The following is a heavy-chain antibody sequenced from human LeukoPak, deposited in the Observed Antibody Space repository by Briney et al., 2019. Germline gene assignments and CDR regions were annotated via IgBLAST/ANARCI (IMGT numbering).Heavy chain of an antibody. CDR3: ARDHRTVTTFDYAFDI. V-gene: IGHV3-21*01. CDR2: ISSSSSYI. D-gene: IGHD4-11*01. Sequence: GGSLRLSCAASGFTFSSYSMNWVRQAPGKGLEWVSSISSSSSYIYYADSVKGRFTISRDNAKNSLYLQMNSLRAEDTAVYYCARDHRTVTTFDYAFDIWGQGTMVTVSS. CDR1: GFTFSSYS. J-gene: IGHJ3*02.